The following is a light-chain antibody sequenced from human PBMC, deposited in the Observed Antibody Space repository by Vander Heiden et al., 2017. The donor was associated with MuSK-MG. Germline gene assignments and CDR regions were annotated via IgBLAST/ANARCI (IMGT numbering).Light chain of an antibody. CDR1: ALPKHY. V-gene: IGLV3-25*03. J-gene: IGLJ2*01. Sequence: ELTQPPSVSVSPGQTARNTCSGDALPKHYAYWYQQKQGQAPVQWRLKDSERPSGIPERFSGSSSGTTVKLTISAVQAEYEADDDGQSAASRGTSGVFGGGTKLTVL. CDR3: QSAASRGTSGV. CDR2: KDS.